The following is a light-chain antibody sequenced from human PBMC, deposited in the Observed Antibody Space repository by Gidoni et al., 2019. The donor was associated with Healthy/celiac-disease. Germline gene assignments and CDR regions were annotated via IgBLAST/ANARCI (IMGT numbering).Light chain of an antibody. J-gene: IGKJ4*01. CDR3: QQSYSTPLS. CDR2: AAS. CDR1: QRISSY. Sequence: DIKMTQSPSSLSASVGDRVTITCRASQRISSYLNWSQQKPGKAPKLLIYAASSLQSGVPSRFSGSVSGTYFTLTLSRLQPEDFATYYCQQSYSTPLSFGGGTKVEIK. V-gene: IGKV1-39*01.